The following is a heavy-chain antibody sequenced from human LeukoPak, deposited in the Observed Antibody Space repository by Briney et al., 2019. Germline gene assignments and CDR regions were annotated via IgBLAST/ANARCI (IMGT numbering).Heavy chain of an antibody. J-gene: IGHJ2*01. CDR2: ISWNSGSI. CDR1: GFTFDDYA. V-gene: IGHV3-9*03. CDR3: TSSSWYDWYFDL. D-gene: IGHD6-13*01. Sequence: GGSLRLSCAASGFTFDDYAMHWVRQAPGKGLEWVSGISWNSGSIGYADSVKGRFTISRDNAKNSLYLQMNSLRAEDMALYYCTSSSWYDWYFDLWGRGTLVTVSS.